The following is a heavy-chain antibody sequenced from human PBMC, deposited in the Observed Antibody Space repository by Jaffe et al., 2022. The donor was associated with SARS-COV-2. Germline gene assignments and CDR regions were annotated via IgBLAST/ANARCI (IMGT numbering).Heavy chain of an antibody. D-gene: IGHD2-15*01. CDR2: ITPFNGNT. V-gene: IGHV1-45*02. J-gene: IGHJ5*02. CDR1: GYTFTYRY. CDR3: AGEGYCSGGSCSISGWFDP. Sequence: QMQLVQSGAEVKKTGSSVKVSCKASGYTFTYRYLHWVRQAPAALEWMGWITPFNGNTNYAQKFQDRVTITRDRSMSTAYMELSSLRSEDTAMYYCAGEGYCSGGSCSISGWFDPWGQGTLVTVSS.